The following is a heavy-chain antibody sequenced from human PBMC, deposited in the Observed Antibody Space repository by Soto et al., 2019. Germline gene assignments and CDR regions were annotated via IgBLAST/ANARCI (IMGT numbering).Heavy chain of an antibody. V-gene: IGHV3-48*01. CDR1: GFAFSTYS. D-gene: IGHD2-15*01. J-gene: IGHJ4*02. Sequence: PGESLRLSCAASGFAFSTYSVNWVRQAPGKGLEWLSYISSSISTVYYADTVKGRFTISRDNAKNSLYLQMNRLRAEDTAVYFFARDRGCSGGNCYRYFDYWGQGTLVTVPS. CDR2: ISSSISTV. CDR3: ARDRGCSGGNCYRYFDY.